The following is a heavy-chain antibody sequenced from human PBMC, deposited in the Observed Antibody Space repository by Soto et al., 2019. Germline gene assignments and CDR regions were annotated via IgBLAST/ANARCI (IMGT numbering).Heavy chain of an antibody. CDR2: VHHSGGS. CDR3: ARQGFGPLHGLVDV. J-gene: IGHJ6*02. D-gene: IGHD3-10*01. CDR1: GGSFTSYY. V-gene: IGHV4-59*08. Sequence: QVQLQESGPGLVKPSETLSLSCTVSGGSFTSYYWGWIRQPPGKEMEWIGYVHHSGGSAYNPSLQRRVAISLDPSKSQFSLKLASVTATATALYYCARQGFGPLHGLVDVWGPGTTVIVSS.